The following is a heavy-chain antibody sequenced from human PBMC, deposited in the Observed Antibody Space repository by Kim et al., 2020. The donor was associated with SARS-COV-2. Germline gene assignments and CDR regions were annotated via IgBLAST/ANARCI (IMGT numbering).Heavy chain of an antibody. J-gene: IGHJ4*02. CDR1: GFTFSDFD. V-gene: IGHV3-48*03. CDR3: ARGDGKD. CDR2: ISRSGTTV. Sequence: GGSLRLSCAASGFTFSDFDMNWVRQAPGRGLECISYISRSGTTVYYPGSVKGRFTISRDNAKNSLSLQMNSLRAEDTAVYYCARGDGKDWGQGTLVTVSS.